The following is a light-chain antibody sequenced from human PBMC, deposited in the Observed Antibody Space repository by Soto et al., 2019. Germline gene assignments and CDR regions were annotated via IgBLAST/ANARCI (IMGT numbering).Light chain of an antibody. CDR3: QSFDASLRGWV. J-gene: IGLJ3*02. CDR2: GNT. CDR1: SSDIGAGHD. V-gene: IGLV1-40*01. Sequence: QAVLTQPPSVSVAPGQRVIISCAGSSSDIGAGHDVHWYQQLPGTAPKLLIYGNTNRPSGVPDRFSGSKSGASASLAITGLQPEDEADYHCQSFDASLRGWVFGGGTKLTVL.